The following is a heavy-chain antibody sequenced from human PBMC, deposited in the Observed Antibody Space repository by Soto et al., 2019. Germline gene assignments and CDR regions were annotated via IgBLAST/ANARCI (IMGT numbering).Heavy chain of an antibody. V-gene: IGHV3-30-3*01. CDR3: ARDSLTYYDILTGWLDV. CDR2: ISYDGSNK. D-gene: IGHD3-9*01. CDR1: GFTFSIYA. J-gene: IGHJ6*01. Sequence: QTRGSLLVGCASSGFTFSIYAMHWVRQAPGKGLEWVAVISYDGSNKYYADSVKGRFTISRDNSKNTLYLQMKSLRAEDTAVYYCARDSLTYYDILTGWLDVWGQGTTVTVSS.